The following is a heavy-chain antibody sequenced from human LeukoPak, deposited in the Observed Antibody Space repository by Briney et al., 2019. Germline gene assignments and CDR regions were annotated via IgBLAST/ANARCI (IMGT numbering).Heavy chain of an antibody. CDR1: GGSISSYY. D-gene: IGHD4-11*01. J-gene: IGHJ5*02. V-gene: IGHV4-59*01. Sequence: SETLSLTCTVSGGSISSYYWSWIRQPPGKGLEWIGYIYYSGSTNYNPSLKSRVTISVDTSKNQFSLKLSSVTAADTAVYYCARETYSTASHNWFDPWGQGTLVTVSP. CDR3: ARETYSTASHNWFDP. CDR2: IYYSGST.